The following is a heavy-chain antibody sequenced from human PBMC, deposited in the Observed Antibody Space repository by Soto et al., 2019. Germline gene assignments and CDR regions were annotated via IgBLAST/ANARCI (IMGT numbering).Heavy chain of an antibody. D-gene: IGHD2-15*01. CDR3: AKDCSGGSCYSGY. CDR1: GFTFSSYG. CDR2: ISYDGSNK. Sequence: WWSLRLSCAASGFTFSSYGMHWCRQAPGKGLEWVAVISYDGSNKYYADSVKGRFTISRDNSKNTLYLQMNSLRAEDTAVYYCAKDCSGGSCYSGYWGQGTLVTVSS. V-gene: IGHV3-30*18. J-gene: IGHJ4*02.